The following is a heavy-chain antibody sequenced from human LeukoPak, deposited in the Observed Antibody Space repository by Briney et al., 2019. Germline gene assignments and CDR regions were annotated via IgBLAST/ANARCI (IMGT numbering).Heavy chain of an antibody. V-gene: IGHV4-59*02. CDR3: ATRRLGNDY. J-gene: IGHJ4*02. D-gene: IGHD7-27*01. CDR1: GGSVSDYY. Sequence: SETLSLTCTVSGGSVSDYYWSWIRQSPGKGLECIGYIYYTETSYNPSLKSRVTISADTSKNQFSLKLYSVTAADTAVYYCATRRLGNDYWGQGTLVTVSS. CDR2: IYYTET.